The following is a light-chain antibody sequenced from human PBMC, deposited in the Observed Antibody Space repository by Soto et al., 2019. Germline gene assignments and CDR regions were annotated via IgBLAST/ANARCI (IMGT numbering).Light chain of an antibody. CDR1: SSDVGAYNS. CDR3: CSFACSDTLI. CDR2: DVS. V-gene: IGLV2-11*01. Sequence: QSALTQPRSVSGSPGQSVTISCTGTSSDVGAYNSVSWYQQYPGKAPKVMIYDVSERPSGFPDRFSGSKSDNTAALTISGLQAEDEADYYCCSFACSDTLIFGGGTKLTVL. J-gene: IGLJ2*01.